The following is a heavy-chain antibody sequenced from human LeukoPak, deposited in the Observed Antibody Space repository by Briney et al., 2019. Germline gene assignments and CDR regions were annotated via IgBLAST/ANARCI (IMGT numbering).Heavy chain of an antibody. V-gene: IGHV4-4*07. CDR3: ARGPPGWELLDWFDP. CDR1: GGSISSYY. J-gene: IGHJ5*02. CDR2: IYTSGST. Sequence: SETLSLTCTVSGGSISSYYWSWIRQPAGKGLEWIGRIYTSGSTNYNPSLKSRVTMSVDTSKNQFSLKLSSVTAADTAVYYCARGPPGWELLDWFDPWGQGTLVTVSS. D-gene: IGHD1-26*01.